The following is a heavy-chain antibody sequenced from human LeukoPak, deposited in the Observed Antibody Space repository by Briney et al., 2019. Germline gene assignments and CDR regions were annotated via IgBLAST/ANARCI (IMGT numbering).Heavy chain of an antibody. J-gene: IGHJ4*02. V-gene: IGHV3-20*04. Sequence: GGSLRLSCAASGFTFDDYGMSWVRQAPGKGLEWVSGITWNGDEVGYADSVKGRFTISRDNAKNTLFLQMNSLRAEDTAIYYCVKRKDHQYFDYWGQGTLVTVSS. CDR3: VKRKDHQYFDY. CDR2: ITWNGDEV. CDR1: GFTFDDYG.